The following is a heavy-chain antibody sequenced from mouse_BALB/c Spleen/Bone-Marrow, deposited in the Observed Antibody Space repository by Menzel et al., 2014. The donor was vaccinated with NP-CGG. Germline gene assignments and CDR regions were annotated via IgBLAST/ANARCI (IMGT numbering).Heavy chain of an antibody. V-gene: IGHV3-8*02. CDR3: ASCDGYCFDY. D-gene: IGHD2-3*01. CDR1: GDSITSAY. CDR2: ISYSGST. J-gene: IGHJ2*01. Sequence: DVKLQESGPSLVKPSQTLSITCSVTGDSITSAYWNWIRQSPGNKLEYMGYISYSGSTYYNPSLISRISITRDTSKNQYFLQLKSVTTEDKASYYCASCDGYCFDYWGQGTTLTVSS.